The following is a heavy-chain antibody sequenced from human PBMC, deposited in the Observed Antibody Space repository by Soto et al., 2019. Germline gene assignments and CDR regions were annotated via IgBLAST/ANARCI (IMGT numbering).Heavy chain of an antibody. V-gene: IGHV4-59*01. CDR1: GGSISSYY. CDR2: IYYSGST. Sequence: SETLSLTCTVSGGSISSYYWSWIRQPPGKGLEWIGYIYYSGSTNYNPSLKSRVTISVDTSKNQFSLKLSSVTAADTAVYYCARRYSYGYWLDPWGQGTLVTVYS. J-gene: IGHJ5*02. CDR3: ARRYSYGYWLDP. D-gene: IGHD5-18*01.